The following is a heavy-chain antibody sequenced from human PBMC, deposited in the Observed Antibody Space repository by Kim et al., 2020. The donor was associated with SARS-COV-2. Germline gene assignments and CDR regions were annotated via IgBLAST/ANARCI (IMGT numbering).Heavy chain of an antibody. J-gene: IGHJ4*02. Sequence: SVKVSCKASGGTFSSYAISWVRQAPGQGLEWMGGIIPIFGTANYAQKFQGRVTITADESTSTAYMELSSLRSEDTAVYYCARERIEEQQLVFFDYWGQGTLVTVSS. CDR3: ARERIEEQQLVFFDY. CDR2: IIPIFGTA. D-gene: IGHD6-13*01. CDR1: GGTFSSYA. V-gene: IGHV1-69*13.